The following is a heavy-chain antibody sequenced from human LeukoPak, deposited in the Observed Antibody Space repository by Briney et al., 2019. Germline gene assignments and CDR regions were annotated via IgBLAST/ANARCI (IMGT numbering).Heavy chain of an antibody. D-gene: IGHD3-10*01. CDR1: GGTFSSYA. CDR3: ARALVRGVPRLIDY. CDR2: IIPILGIA. J-gene: IGHJ4*02. Sequence: GASVKVSCKASGGTFSSYAISWVRQAPGQGLEWMGRIIPILGIANYAQKLQGRVTMTTDTSTSTAYMELRSLRSDDTAVYYCARALVRGVPRLIDYWGQGTLVTVSS. V-gene: IGHV1-69*04.